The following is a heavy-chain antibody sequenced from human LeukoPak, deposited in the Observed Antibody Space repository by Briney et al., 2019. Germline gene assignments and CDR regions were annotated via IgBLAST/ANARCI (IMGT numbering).Heavy chain of an antibody. V-gene: IGHV4-34*01. CDR2: INHSGST. CDR1: GGSFSGYY. D-gene: IGHD6-13*01. Sequence: SETLSLTCAVYGGSFSGYYWSWIRQPPGKGLEWIGEINHSGSTNYNPSLKSRVTISVDTSKNQFSLKLSSVTAADTAVYYCAGSGIAAAGIDYWGQGTLVTVSS. CDR3: AGSGIAAAGIDY. J-gene: IGHJ4*01.